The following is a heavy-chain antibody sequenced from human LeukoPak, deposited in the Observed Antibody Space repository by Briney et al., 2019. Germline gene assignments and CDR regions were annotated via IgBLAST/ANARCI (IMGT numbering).Heavy chain of an antibody. CDR2: ISGSGGST. J-gene: IGHJ4*02. CDR1: GFTFSSYA. D-gene: IGHD5-18*01. CDR3: AKDLYGGDTAMVSDY. V-gene: IGHV3-23*01. Sequence: GGSLRLSCAASGFTFSSYAMSWVRQAPGKGLEWVSAISGSGGSTYYADSVKGRFTISRDNSKNTLYLQMNSLRAEDTAVYYYAKDLYGGDTAMVSDYWGQGTLVTVSS.